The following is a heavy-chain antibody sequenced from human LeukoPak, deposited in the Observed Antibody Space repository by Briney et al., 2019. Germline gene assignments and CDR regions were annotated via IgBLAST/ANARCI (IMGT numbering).Heavy chain of an antibody. CDR3: ARYDSSWGYFDY. V-gene: IGHV4-34*10. CDR1: GGSFSGYY. CDR2: INHSGST. D-gene: IGHD6-13*01. Sequence: SETLSLTCAVYGGSFSGYYWSWIRQPPGKGLEWIGEINHSGSTNYNPSLKSRVTMSVDTSKNHFSLKLTSVTAVDTAVYYCARYDSSWGYFDYWGQGTLVTVSS. J-gene: IGHJ4*02.